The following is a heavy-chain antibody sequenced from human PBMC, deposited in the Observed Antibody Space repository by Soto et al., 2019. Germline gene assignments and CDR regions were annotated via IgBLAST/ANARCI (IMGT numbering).Heavy chain of an antibody. CDR2: INHSGST. D-gene: IGHD5-12*01. Sequence: SETLSLTCAVYGGSFSGYYWSWIRQPPGKGLEWIGEINHSGSTNYNPSLKSRVTISVDTSKNQFSLKLSSVTAADTAVYYCARASYTIGWLRLSSWLDPWGQGTMVTVSS. V-gene: IGHV4-34*01. CDR1: GGSFSGYY. CDR3: ARASYTIGWLRLSSWLDP. J-gene: IGHJ5*02.